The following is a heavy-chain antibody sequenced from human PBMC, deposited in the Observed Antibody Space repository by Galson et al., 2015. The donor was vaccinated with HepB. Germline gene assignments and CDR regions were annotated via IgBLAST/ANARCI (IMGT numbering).Heavy chain of an antibody. CDR2: IYWDDDK. CDR1: GFSLSTSGVG. Sequence: ALVKPTQTLTLTCTFSGFSLSTSGVGVGWVRQPPGKALEWLALIYWDDDKRYSPSLKSRLTITKDTSKNQVVLTMTNMDPVDTATYYCAHSPYSSSLGDAFDIWGQGTMVTVSS. CDR3: AHSPYSSSLGDAFDI. D-gene: IGHD6-13*01. V-gene: IGHV2-5*02. J-gene: IGHJ3*02.